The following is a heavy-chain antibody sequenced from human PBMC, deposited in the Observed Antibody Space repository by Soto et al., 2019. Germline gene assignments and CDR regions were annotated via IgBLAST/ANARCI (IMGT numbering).Heavy chain of an antibody. CDR2: IIPDFGTA. J-gene: IGHJ4*02. Sequence: QVQLVQSGTEVKKPGSSVKVSCKTSGGTFSNYGINWVRQAPGQGLEWMGGIIPDFGTANYAQRFHGRVTITADESTSTVYMEVISLRSEDTAVYYCGTGSSWTKVESWGQGTLVTVSS. D-gene: IGHD6-13*01. CDR1: GGTFSNYG. V-gene: IGHV1-69*01. CDR3: GTGSSWTKVES.